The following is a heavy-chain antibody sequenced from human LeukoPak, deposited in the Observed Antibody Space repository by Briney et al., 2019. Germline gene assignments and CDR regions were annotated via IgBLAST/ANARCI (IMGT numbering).Heavy chain of an antibody. CDR3: ARENIVVVPAANPRFDP. CDR2: INHSGST. Sequence: SETLSLTCAAYGGSFSGYYWSWIRQPPGKGLEWIGEINHSGSTNYNPSLKSRVTISVDTSKNQFSLKLSSVTTADTAVYYCARENIVVVPAANPRFDPWGQGTLVTVSS. CDR1: GGSFSGYY. D-gene: IGHD2-2*01. V-gene: IGHV4-34*01. J-gene: IGHJ5*02.